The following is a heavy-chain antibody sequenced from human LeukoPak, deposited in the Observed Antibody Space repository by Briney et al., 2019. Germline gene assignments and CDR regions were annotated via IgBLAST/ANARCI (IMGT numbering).Heavy chain of an antibody. D-gene: IGHD2-2*01. J-gene: IGHJ4*02. Sequence: SVKVSCKASGYTFTSYAMHWVRQAPGQGLEWMGGIIPIFGTAKYAQKFQGRVTITADESTSTAYMELSSLRSEDTAVYYCASNPGFLGYCSSSSCYFDYWGQGTLVTVPS. CDR2: IIPIFGTA. V-gene: IGHV1-69*13. CDR3: ASNPGFLGYCSSSSCYFDY. CDR1: GYTFTSYA.